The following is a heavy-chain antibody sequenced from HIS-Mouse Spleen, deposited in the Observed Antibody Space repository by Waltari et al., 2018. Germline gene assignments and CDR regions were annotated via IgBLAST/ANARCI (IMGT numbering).Heavy chain of an antibody. CDR1: GFTFSSYG. D-gene: IGHD1-26*01. J-gene: IGHJ4*02. CDR3: AKDTSGSYSDY. Sequence: QVQLVESGGGVVQHGRSLRLSCAASGFTFSSYGMHWVRQAPGQGLEWVAVISYDGSNKYYADSVKGRFTISRDNSKNTLYLQMNSLRAEDTAVYYCAKDTSGSYSDYWGQGTLVTVSS. CDR2: ISYDGSNK. V-gene: IGHV3-30*18.